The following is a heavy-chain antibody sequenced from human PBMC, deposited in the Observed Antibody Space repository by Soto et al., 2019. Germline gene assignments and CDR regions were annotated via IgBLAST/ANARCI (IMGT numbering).Heavy chain of an antibody. V-gene: IGHV3-21*01. CDR2: ISSSSSYI. CDR3: ARDRGNQLWLPSAFDY. CDR1: GFTLSGYS. Sequence: ESGGGLVKPGGSLRLSCAASGFTLSGYSMNWVRQAPGKGLEWVSFISSSSSYIYYVDSVKGRFTISRDSAKNSLYLQMNSLRAEDTAVYYCARDRGNQLWLPSAFDYWGQGTLVTVSS. J-gene: IGHJ4*02. D-gene: IGHD5-18*01.